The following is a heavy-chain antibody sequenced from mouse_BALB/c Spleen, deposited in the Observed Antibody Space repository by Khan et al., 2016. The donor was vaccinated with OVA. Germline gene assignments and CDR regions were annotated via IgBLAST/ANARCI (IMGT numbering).Heavy chain of an antibody. CDR3: ARLEDI. D-gene: IGHD1-3*01. CDR2: IWAGGST. CDR1: GFSLTSYG. Sequence: VQLQESGPGLVAPSQSLSITCTVSGFSLTSYGVHWVRQPPGKGLECLGVIWAGGSTNYNSALMSILSLSKDNSKNQVFLKMNSLQTDDTAMYYGARLEDIWGQSTTLTVSS. V-gene: IGHV2-9*02. J-gene: IGHJ2*01.